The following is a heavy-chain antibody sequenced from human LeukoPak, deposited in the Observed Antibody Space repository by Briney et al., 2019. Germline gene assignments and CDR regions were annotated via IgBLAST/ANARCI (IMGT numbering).Heavy chain of an antibody. CDR2: ISGGGSTI. CDR3: ARDQTVSGAFDC. CDR1: GFTFSTYE. D-gene: IGHD6-19*01. Sequence: GGSLRLSCAASGFTFSTYEMNWVRQAPGKGLEWVSYISGGGSTIYYADFVQGRFTISTEKAKNSLYLQIDSLRAEDTAVYYCARDQTVSGAFDCWGQGTLVTVSS. J-gene: IGHJ4*02. V-gene: IGHV3-48*03.